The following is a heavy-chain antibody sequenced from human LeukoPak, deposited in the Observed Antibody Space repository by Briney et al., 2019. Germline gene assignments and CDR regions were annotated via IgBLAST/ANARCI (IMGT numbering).Heavy chain of an antibody. CDR3: AIPPGYCGNDCSFDH. D-gene: IGHD2-21*02. Sequence: GEPLKISCEGSGYSFSYYWIGWVRQMPGKGLEWMGIIYPGDYETRYSPSFQGLVTISVDKSISTAYLQWSSLKASDTAMYYCAIPPGYCGNDCSFDHWGQGTLVTVSS. CDR2: IYPGDYET. CDR1: GYSFSYYW. V-gene: IGHV5-51*01. J-gene: IGHJ4*02.